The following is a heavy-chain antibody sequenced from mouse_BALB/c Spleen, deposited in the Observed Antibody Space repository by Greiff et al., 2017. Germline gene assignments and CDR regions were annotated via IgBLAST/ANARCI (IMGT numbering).Heavy chain of an antibody. CDR1: GYSFTSYW. V-gene: IGHV1-5*01. CDR2: IYPGNSDT. Sequence: EVQLQQSGTVLARPGASVKMSCKASGYSFTSYWMHWVKQRPGQGLEWIGAIYPGNSDTSYNQKFKGKAKLTAVTSASTAYMELSSLTNEDSAVYYCTRCNGNYVEYFDVWGAGTTVTVSS. D-gene: IGHD2-1*01. CDR3: TRCNGNYVEYFDV. J-gene: IGHJ1*01.